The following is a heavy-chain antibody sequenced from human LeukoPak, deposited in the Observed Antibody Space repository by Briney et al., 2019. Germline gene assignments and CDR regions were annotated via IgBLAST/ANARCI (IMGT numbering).Heavy chain of an antibody. CDR2: ISSTNI. J-gene: IGHJ5*02. CDR3: ARGKTSQNIVTRKTYNWFDP. D-gene: IGHD2/OR15-2a*01. Sequence: GGSLRLSCAASGFTFSSYNMNWVRQAPGKGLEWVSSISSTNIYYADSVKGRFTISRDNAKNSLYLQMKSLRAEDTAVYYCARGKTSQNIVTRKTYNWFDPWGQGTLVTVSS. V-gene: IGHV3-21*01. CDR1: GFTFSSYN.